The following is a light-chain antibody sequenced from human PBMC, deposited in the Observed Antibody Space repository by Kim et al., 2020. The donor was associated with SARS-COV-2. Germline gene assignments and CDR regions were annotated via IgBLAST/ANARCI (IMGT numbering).Light chain of an antibody. CDR2: EAS. Sequence: DIQLTQSPSSLSASVGDRVTITCQASQNINKYLNWYQQKPGKTPKLLIYEASVLDTGVPSRFSGTGSGTDFSLTISSLQPEDIATYYGKEYENLYTFGPATELEI. CDR3: KEYENLYT. J-gene: IGKJ2*01. V-gene: IGKV1-33*01. CDR1: QNINKY.